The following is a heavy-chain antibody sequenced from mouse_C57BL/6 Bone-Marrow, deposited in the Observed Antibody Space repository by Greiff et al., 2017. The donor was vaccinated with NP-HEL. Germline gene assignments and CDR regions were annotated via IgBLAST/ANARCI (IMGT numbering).Heavy chain of an antibody. CDR1: GFTFTDYY. J-gene: IGHJ1*03. CDR3: ARSSYNYDEYFDV. D-gene: IGHD2-12*01. CDR2: IRNKANGYTT. V-gene: IGHV7-3*01. Sequence: EVKLMESGGGLVQPGGSLSLSCAASGFTFTDYYMSWVRQPPGKALEWLGFIRNKANGYTTEYSASVKGRFTISRANSQSIIYLQMNALGDEDSATYCCARSSYNYDEYFDVWGTGTTVTVSS.